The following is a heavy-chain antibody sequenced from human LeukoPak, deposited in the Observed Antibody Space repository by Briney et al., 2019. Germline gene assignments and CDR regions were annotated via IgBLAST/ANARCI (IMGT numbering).Heavy chain of an antibody. J-gene: IGHJ4*02. Sequence: GGSLRLSCAASGFTFNHYGMHWVRQAPGKGLEWVAFIRYDGSNKSYADSVKGRFTISRDNSKNTLYLQMNSLRAEDTAVYYCAKDLCSCTSCYCGYWGQGTLATVSS. D-gene: IGHD2-2*01. V-gene: IGHV3-30*02. CDR3: AKDLCSCTSCYCGY. CDR2: IRYDGSNK. CDR1: GFTFNHYG.